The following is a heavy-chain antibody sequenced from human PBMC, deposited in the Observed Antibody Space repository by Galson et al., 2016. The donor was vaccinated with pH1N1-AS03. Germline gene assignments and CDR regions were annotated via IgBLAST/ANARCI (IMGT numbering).Heavy chain of an antibody. J-gene: IGHJ4*02. CDR1: GFTINNNY. CDR2: LYRDGRT. V-gene: IGHV3-66*02. CDR3: RAYGY. Sequence: SLRLSCAASGFTINNNYMSWVRQAPGKGLEWVSVLYRDGRTSYADSVKGRFTISSDNYKNTLYLQMNSLRPEDTAVYYCRAYGYWGQGTLVAVSS. D-gene: IGHD2-15*01.